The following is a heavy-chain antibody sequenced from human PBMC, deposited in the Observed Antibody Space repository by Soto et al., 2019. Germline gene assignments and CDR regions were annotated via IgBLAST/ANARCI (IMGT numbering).Heavy chain of an antibody. CDR2: IYYSENT. CDR1: GGYISSSGNH. V-gene: IGHV4-39*01. CDR3: ATHPPYGPLDH. J-gene: IGHJ4*02. D-gene: IGHD4-17*01. Sequence: SETLSLSYSVSGGYISSSGNHWGWIRQPPGKGLEWIGNIYYSENTYYNPSLKSRVTISVDTSKNQFSLRLTSVTAADTAVYYCATHPPYGPLDHWGQGTLVTVSS.